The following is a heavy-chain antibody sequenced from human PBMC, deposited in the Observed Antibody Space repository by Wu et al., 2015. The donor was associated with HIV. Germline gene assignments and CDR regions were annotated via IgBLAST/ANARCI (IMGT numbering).Heavy chain of an antibody. CDR2: ISAHNGNT. Sequence: QVQLVQSGAEVKKPGASVKVSCKASAYTFTRYGITWVRQAPGQGPEWMGWISAHNGNTNYAQKLQGRVTMTTDTSTSTAYMELRSLRSDDTAVYYCARTVSGSYYSDAFDIWGQGTMVTVSS. D-gene: IGHD1-26*01. CDR3: ARTVSGSYYSDAFDI. V-gene: IGHV1-18*01. CDR1: AYTFTRYG. J-gene: IGHJ3*02.